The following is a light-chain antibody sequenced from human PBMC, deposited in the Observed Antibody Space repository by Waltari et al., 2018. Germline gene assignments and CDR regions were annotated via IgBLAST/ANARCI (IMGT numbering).Light chain of an antibody. Sequence: MTQSPDTLSMSAGESVTLSCRASRHIGGSLAWYQQKAGQAPRLLFYHASTRATGVADRLSAAGSGTDFTLTISSLCSEDSAVYYCQQYNDWPPYTFGQGTKLE. J-gene: IGKJ2*01. CDR3: QQYNDWPPYT. CDR2: HAS. V-gene: IGKV3-15*01. CDR1: RHIGGS.